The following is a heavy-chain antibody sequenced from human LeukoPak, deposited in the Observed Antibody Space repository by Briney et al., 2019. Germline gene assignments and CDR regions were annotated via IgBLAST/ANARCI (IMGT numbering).Heavy chain of an antibody. CDR1: GYTLTELS. J-gene: IGHJ4*02. CDR3: ATVGPGPRGVVAAIDY. V-gene: IGHV1-24*01. CDR2: FDPEDGET. Sequence: GASVKVSCKVSGYTLTELSMHWVRQAPGKGLEWMGGFDPEDGETIYAQKFQGRVNMTEDTSTDTAYMELSSLRSEDTAVYYCATVGPGPRGVVAAIDYWGQGTLVTVSS. D-gene: IGHD2-15*01.